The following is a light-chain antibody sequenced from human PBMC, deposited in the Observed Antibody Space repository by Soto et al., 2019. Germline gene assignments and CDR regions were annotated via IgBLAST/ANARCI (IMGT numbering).Light chain of an antibody. CDR2: ADS. CDR1: QTIGSW. V-gene: IGKV1-5*01. J-gene: IGKJ1*01. CDR3: QHYNSYSGM. Sequence: DIHMTQSPSTLSASVGDIVTVTCRASQTIGSWLRWYQKKPGRAPKLLIFADSSLESGVQSRFSGNGSGTEFTLTISGLQADDFASYYCQHYNSYSGMFGQGTKVDI.